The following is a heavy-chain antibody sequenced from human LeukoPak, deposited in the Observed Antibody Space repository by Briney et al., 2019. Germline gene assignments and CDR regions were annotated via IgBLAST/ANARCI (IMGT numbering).Heavy chain of an antibody. Sequence: ASVKVSCKASGYTFTSYGISWVRQAPAQGLEWMGWISAAYNGNTNYAQKLQGRVTMTTDTSTTTVYMELRSLRSDDTAVYYCARAGQQLAVGTAMDVWGQGTTVTVSS. CDR1: GYTFTSYG. CDR3: ARAGQQLAVGTAMDV. D-gene: IGHD6-13*01. V-gene: IGHV1-18*01. CDR2: ISAAYNGNT. J-gene: IGHJ6*02.